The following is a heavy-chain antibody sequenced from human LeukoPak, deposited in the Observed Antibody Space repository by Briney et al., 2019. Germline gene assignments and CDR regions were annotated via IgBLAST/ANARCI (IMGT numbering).Heavy chain of an antibody. J-gene: IGHJ4*02. V-gene: IGHV3-30*18. CDR1: GFIFSNHG. CDR3: AKENTSAMDYFDY. Sequence: PGMSLRLSCAVSGFIFSNHGMHWVRQAPGKGLEWLSVISYDGRKNYYADSVKGRFTISRDNSKNTLYLQMNSLRAEDTALYYCAKENTSAMDYFDYWGQGTLVTVSS. D-gene: IGHD2-2*01. CDR2: ISYDGRKN.